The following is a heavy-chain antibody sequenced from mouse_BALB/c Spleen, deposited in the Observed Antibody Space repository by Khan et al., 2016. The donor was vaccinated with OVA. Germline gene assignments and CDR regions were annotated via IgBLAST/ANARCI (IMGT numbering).Heavy chain of an antibody. CDR2: INTYTGEP. CDR1: GNTFTNYG. D-gene: IGHD2-10*01. V-gene: IGHV9-3-1*01. Sequence: QIQLVQSGPELKKPGETVKISCKASGNTFTNYGMNWVKQSPGKGLKWMGWINTYTGEPTYADDFKGRFAFSLETSASTAYLQINNLKNEDTATYSCARPPYFSYVMVYWGQGTSVTVSS. J-gene: IGHJ4*01. CDR3: ARPPYFSYVMVY.